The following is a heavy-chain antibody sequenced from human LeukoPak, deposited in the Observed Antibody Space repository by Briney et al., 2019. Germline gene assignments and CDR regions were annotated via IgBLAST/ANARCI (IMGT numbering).Heavy chain of an antibody. V-gene: IGHV7-4-1*02. CDR3: AREAFNPDYYYYYMDV. Sequence: ASVKVSCKASGYTFTTYAMNWVRQAPGQGLEWMGWINTNTGNPTYAQGFTGRFVFSLDTSVSTAYLQISSLKAEDTAVYYCAREAFNPDYYYYYMDVWGKGTTVTVSS. CDR2: INTNTGNP. CDR1: GYTFTTYA. J-gene: IGHJ6*03.